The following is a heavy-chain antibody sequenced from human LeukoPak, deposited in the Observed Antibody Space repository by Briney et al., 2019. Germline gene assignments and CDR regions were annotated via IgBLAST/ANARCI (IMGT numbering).Heavy chain of an antibody. J-gene: IGHJ4*02. D-gene: IGHD2-15*01. CDR2: ISAYNGNT. V-gene: IGHV1-18*01. CDR3: ARAGSWLSRYGDYGDY. Sequence: ASVKVSCEASGYTFTSYGISWVRQAPGQGLEWMGWISAYNGNTNYAQKLQGRVTMTTDTSTSTAYMELRSLRSDDTAVYYCARAGSWLSRYGDYGDYWGQGTLVTVSS. CDR1: GYTFTSYG.